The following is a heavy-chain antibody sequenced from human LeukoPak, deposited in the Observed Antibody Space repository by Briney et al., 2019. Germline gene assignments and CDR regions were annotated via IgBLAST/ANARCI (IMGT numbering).Heavy chain of an antibody. V-gene: IGHV3-30*18. D-gene: IGHD3-9*01. J-gene: IGHJ3*02. CDR3: AKDPRRYFDWLFGAFDI. Sequence: GGPLRLSCAASGFTFSSYGMHWVRQAPGKGLEWVAVISYDGSNKYYADSVKGRFTISRDNSKNTLYLQMNSLRAEDTAVYYCAKDPRRYFDWLFGAFDIWGQGTMVTVSS. CDR1: GFTFSSYG. CDR2: ISYDGSNK.